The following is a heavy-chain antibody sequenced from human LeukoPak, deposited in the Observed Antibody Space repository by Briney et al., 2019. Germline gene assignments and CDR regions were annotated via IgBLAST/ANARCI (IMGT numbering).Heavy chain of an antibody. Sequence: SQTLSLTCTVSVGSIRSGGYYWSWIRQHPGKGLEWIGYIYYSGSTYYHPSLKSRVTISVDTSKNQFSLKLSSVTAADTAVYYCARETYGSGSSYWGQGTLVTVSS. CDR2: IYYSGST. J-gene: IGHJ4*02. V-gene: IGHV4-31*03. D-gene: IGHD3-10*01. CDR1: VGSIRSGGYY. CDR3: ARETYGSGSSY.